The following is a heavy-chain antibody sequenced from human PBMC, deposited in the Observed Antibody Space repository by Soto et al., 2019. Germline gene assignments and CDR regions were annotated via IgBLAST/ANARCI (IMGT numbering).Heavy chain of an antibody. CDR3: ARTSIVLMVYAHTAFDY. CDR1: GGSFSGYY. Sequence: QVQLQQWGAGLLKPSETLSLTCAVYGGSFSGYYWSWIRQPPGKGLEWIGEINHSGSTNYNPSLKSGVTISVDTSKNQFSLKLSSVTAEDTAVYYCARTSIVLMVYAHTAFDYWGQGTLVTVSS. CDR2: INHSGST. V-gene: IGHV4-34*01. D-gene: IGHD2-8*01. J-gene: IGHJ4*02.